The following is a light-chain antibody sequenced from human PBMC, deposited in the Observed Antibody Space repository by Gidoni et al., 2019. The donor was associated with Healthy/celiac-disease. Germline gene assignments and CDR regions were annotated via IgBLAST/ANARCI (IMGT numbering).Light chain of an antibody. CDR2: DAS. CDR3: QQYNSYSYT. Sequence: DIRMTQSPSTLSASLGDRVTITCRASQSISSRLAWYQQKPGKAPKLLIYDASSLESGVPSRFSGSGSGTEFTLTISSLQPDDFATYYCQQYNSYSYTFGQGTKLEIK. J-gene: IGKJ2*01. CDR1: QSISSR. V-gene: IGKV1-5*01.